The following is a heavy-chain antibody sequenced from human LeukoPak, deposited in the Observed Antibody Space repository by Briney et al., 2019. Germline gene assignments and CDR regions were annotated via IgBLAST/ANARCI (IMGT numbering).Heavy chain of an antibody. CDR2: INHSGAT. CDR3: ASSYYA. CDR1: GGSFSGYY. J-gene: IGHJ5*02. D-gene: IGHD3-10*01. V-gene: IGHV4-34*01. Sequence: SETLSLTCAVYGGSFSGYYWSWIRQPPGKGLEWIGEINHSGATSYNPFLKSRVNISVDTSNNQFSLKLTSVTAADSAVYYCASSYYAWGQGTLVTVSS.